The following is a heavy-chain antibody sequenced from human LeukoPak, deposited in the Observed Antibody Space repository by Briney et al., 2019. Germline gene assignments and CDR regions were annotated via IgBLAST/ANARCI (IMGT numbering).Heavy chain of an antibody. J-gene: IGHJ5*01. CDR2: INANSGTT. D-gene: IGHD6-19*01. Sequence: GGSLRLSCVASGLSVSSNYMSWLRQPPGKGLEWVSTINANSGTTSYAASVRGRFTISRDNSKNTLHLQVNTLRADDTATYYCAKPISGGLAVTADWFHPWGQGTLVVVSS. V-gene: IGHV3-23*01. CDR1: GLSVSSNY. CDR3: AKPISGGLAVTADWFHP.